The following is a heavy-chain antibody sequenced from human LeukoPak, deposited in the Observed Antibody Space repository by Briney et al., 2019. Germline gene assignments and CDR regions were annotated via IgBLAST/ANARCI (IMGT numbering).Heavy chain of an antibody. V-gene: IGHV4-61*02. J-gene: IGHJ4*02. CDR1: GGSISSSSYY. CDR3: ARGSSWYPDY. D-gene: IGHD6-13*01. CDR2: IYTSGST. Sequence: PSQTLSLTCTVSGGSISSSSYYWSWIRQPAGKGLEWIGRIYTSGSTNYNPSLKSRVTMSVDTSKNQFSLKLSSVTAADTAVYYCARGSSWYPDYWGQGTLVTVSS.